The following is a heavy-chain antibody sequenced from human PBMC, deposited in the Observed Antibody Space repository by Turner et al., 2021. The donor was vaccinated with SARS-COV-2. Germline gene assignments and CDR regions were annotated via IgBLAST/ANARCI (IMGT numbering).Heavy chain of an antibody. CDR3: ARSWGGILTGYSFDP. CDR1: GRSFSGYY. Sequence: QVQLQQWGAGLFKPSETLSLTCGVYGRSFSGYYWSWIRQPPGKGLEWIGEIYHSGSTNYNPSLKSRVTISVDTSKNQFSLKLSSVTAADTAVYYCARSWGGILTGYSFDPWGQGTLVTVSS. CDR2: IYHSGST. J-gene: IGHJ5*02. V-gene: IGHV4-34*01. D-gene: IGHD3-9*01.